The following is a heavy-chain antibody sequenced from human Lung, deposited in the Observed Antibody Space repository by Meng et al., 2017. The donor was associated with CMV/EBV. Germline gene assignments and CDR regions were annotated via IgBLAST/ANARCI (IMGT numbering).Heavy chain of an antibody. V-gene: IGHV3-30*04. J-gene: IGHJ4*02. CDR2: LSYEGSNK. CDR1: GVTFRTYA. D-gene: IGHD1-26*01. CDR3: ARGVGATPFLPSDY. Sequence: AGVTFRTYAMHWVRKAPGKGLEWVGVLSYEGSNKYYEEYVKGRFSISRDNSKNTVYLQMDSLRAEDRAVYYCARGVGATPFLPSDYWGQGTLVPSPQ.